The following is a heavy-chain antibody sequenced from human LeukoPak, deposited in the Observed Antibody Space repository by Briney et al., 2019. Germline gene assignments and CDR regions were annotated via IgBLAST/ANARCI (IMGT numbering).Heavy chain of an antibody. J-gene: IGHJ4*02. D-gene: IGHD3-16*01. CDR2: IIPIFGTA. CDR3: ARDGRGRFGGFDY. Sequence: SVKVSCKASGGTFSSYAISWVRQAPGQGLEWMGGIIPIFGTANYAQKFQGRVTITTDESTSTAYMELSSLRSEDTAVHYCARDGRGRFGGFDYWGQGTLVTVSS. V-gene: IGHV1-69*05. CDR1: GGTFSSYA.